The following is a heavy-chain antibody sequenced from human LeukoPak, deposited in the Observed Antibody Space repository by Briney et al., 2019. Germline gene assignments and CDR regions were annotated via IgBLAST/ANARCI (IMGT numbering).Heavy chain of an antibody. V-gene: IGHV4-59*01. D-gene: IGHD6-13*01. CDR2: IYYSGST. CDR3: ASGGYSSSWPFDY. J-gene: IGHJ4*02. CDR1: GGFFSGYY. Sequence: SETLSLTCAVYGGFFSGYYWSWIRQPPGKGLEWIGYIYYSGSTNYNPSLKSRVTISVDTSKNQFSLKLSSVTAADTAVYYCASGGYSSSWPFDYWGQGTLVTVSS.